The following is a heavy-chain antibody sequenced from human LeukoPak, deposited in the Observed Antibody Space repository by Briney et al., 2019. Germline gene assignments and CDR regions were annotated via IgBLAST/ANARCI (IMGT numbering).Heavy chain of an antibody. J-gene: IGHJ3*02. CDR1: GFTFSSYA. CDR2: ISGSGGST. V-gene: IGHV3-23*01. D-gene: IGHD3-22*01. Sequence: PGGTLRLSCAASGFTFSSYAMSWVRQAPGKGLEWVSAISGSGGSTYYADSVKGRFTISRDNSKNTLYLQMNSLRAEDTAVYYCAKESHYYDSSGYFGVFDIWGQGTMVTVSS. CDR3: AKESHYYDSSGYFGVFDI.